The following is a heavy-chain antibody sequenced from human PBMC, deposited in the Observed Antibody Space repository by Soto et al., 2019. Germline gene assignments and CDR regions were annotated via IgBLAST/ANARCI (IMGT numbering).Heavy chain of an antibody. V-gene: IGHV1-69*06. Sequence: QVHLVQSGAEVKKPGTSVWVSCKASGGAVSDYVIAWVRQAPVQGTEWMGGIIPSFGSANYAQTFLCRVTMTADKSPNTAYLELNSLTYEDTAVYYCARASLGPGSSARQGWFDPWGQGTLVTVSS. J-gene: IGHJ5*02. CDR3: ARASLGPGSSARQGWFDP. CDR2: IIPSFGSA. CDR1: GGAVSDYV. D-gene: IGHD1-26*01.